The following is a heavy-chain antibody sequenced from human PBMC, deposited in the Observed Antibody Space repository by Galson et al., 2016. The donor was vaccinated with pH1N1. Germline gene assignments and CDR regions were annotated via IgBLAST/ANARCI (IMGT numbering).Heavy chain of an antibody. CDR2: ISGTGDPT. CDR1: GFTFINYA. CDR3: AKDLGRYSEIDY. Sequence: SLRLSCAASGFTFINYAMSWVRQAPGKGLEWVSTISGTGDPTYYADSVKGRFTISRDNSNNTVYLRMNSLRVEGTAVYYCAKDLGRYSEIDYWGQGTLVTVSS. J-gene: IGHJ4*02. V-gene: IGHV3-23*01. D-gene: IGHD1-26*01.